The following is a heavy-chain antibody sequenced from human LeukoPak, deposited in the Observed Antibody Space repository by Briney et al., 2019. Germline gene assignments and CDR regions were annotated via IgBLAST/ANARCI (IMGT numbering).Heavy chain of an antibody. D-gene: IGHD6-19*01. V-gene: IGHV1-2*02. CDR1: LYTFTDHN. CDR2: INPNTGNT. CDR3: ARHFAVAGIVRWFDT. J-gene: IGHJ5*02. Sequence: GASVRVSCKASLYTFTDHNMYWVRQAPGQGLEWVAWINPNTGNTKYAQKFQGRVTMTRHTPISTAYMELSRLRSDDTALYYCARHFAVAGIVRWFDTWGQGTLVTVSS.